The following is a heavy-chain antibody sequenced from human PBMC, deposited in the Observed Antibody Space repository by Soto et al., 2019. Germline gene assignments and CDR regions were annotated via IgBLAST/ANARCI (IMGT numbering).Heavy chain of an antibody. V-gene: IGHV4-61*01. CDR3: ASDRYRGSSGFAS. Sequence: PSETLSLTCSVSGGSLSSGSSYWSWIRQPPGKGLEYIGYIFYTGATNYNPSLKSRVIISVDTSRNQFSLKLSSVSAADTAVYYCASDRYRGSSGFASWDQGALVTVFS. CDR2: IFYTGAT. CDR1: GGSLSSGSSY. D-gene: IGHD6-6*01. J-gene: IGHJ1*01.